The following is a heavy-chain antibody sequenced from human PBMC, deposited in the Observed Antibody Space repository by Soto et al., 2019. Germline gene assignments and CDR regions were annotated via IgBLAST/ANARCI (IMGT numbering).Heavy chain of an antibody. V-gene: IGHV3-23*01. CDR3: AKMTRPSEWFGELFKGDGMDV. CDR2: ISGSGGST. J-gene: IGHJ6*02. CDR1: GFTFSSYA. D-gene: IGHD3-10*01. Sequence: EVQLLESGGGLVQPGGSLRLSCAASGFTFSSYAMSWVRQAPGKGLEWVSAISGSGGSTYYADSVKGRVTISRDNSKNTLYLQINSLGAKDTAVYYCAKMTRPSEWFGELFKGDGMDVWGQGTTVTVPS.